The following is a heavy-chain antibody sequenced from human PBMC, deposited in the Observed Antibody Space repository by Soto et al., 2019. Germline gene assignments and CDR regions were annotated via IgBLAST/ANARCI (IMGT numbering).Heavy chain of an antibody. CDR1: GGSISSYY. V-gene: IGHV4-59*01. CDR3: ARACSGGSCYSGFDS. Sequence: QVQLQESGPGLVKPSETLSLTCTVSGGSISSYYWNWIRQPPGKELEWIGYIYYSGYTNYNPSLKSRVTISVDTSKNQFSLNLSSVTAADTAVYYCARACSGGSCYSGFDSWGQGTLVTVSS. CDR2: IYYSGYT. D-gene: IGHD2-15*01. J-gene: IGHJ4*02.